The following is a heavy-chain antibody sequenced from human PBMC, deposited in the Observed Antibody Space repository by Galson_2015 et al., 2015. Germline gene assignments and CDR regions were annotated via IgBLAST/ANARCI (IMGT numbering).Heavy chain of an antibody. Sequence: SLRLSCAASGFIFSDYYMGWIRQAPGKGLEWLSFISTSSSFTDNADSVTGRFTISRDNAKNSLYLQMNSVRAEDTAVYYCARVKVAYGLEILPPDYWGRGTLVTVSS. CDR2: ISTSSSFT. J-gene: IGHJ4*02. CDR1: GFIFSDYY. V-gene: IGHV3-11*06. D-gene: IGHD3-10*01. CDR3: ARVKVAYGLEILPPDY.